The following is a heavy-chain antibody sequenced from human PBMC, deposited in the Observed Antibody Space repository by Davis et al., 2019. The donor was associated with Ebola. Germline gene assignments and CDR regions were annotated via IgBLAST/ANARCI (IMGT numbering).Heavy chain of an antibody. V-gene: IGHV3-72*01. CDR3: TRAYCSSTRCYVGAFDI. D-gene: IGHD2-2*01. Sequence: PGGSLRLSCAASGLTFSDHYMDWVRQGPGKGLEWVARIRNKANTYTIEYAASVKARFTISRDDSENSHYLQMNSLKTEDTAVYYCTRAYCSSTRCYVGAFDIWGQGTMVTVSS. CDR2: IRNKANTYTI. J-gene: IGHJ3*02. CDR1: GLTFSDHY.